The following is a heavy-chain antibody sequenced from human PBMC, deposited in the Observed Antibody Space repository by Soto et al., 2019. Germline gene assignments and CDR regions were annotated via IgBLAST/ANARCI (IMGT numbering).Heavy chain of an antibody. D-gene: IGHD6-6*01. J-gene: IGHJ4*02. CDR3: ARGGVAARTFDY. CDR2: IYLGDSDT. V-gene: IGHV5-51*01. CDR1: GYTFTNYW. Sequence: GESLKISCKGSGYTFTNYWIGWVRQMPGKGLELMGIIYLGDSDTRYSPSFQGQATISADKSISTAYLQWSSLQASDTAMYYCARGGVAARTFDYWGQGTLVTVSS.